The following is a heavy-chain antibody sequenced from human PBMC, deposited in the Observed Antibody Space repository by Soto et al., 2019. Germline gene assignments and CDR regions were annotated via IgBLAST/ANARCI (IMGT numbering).Heavy chain of an antibody. Sequence: SETLSLTCAVSGGSISSGGYFWSWIRQPPGKGLEWIGYIYHSGSTYYNPSLKSRVSISVDRSKNQFSLKLSSVTAADTAVYYCAKSPGMYYYDSSGYYHYDYWGQGTLVTVSS. CDR2: IYHSGST. J-gene: IGHJ4*02. V-gene: IGHV4-30-2*01. CDR1: GGSISSGGYF. CDR3: AKSPGMYYYDSSGYYHYDY. D-gene: IGHD3-22*01.